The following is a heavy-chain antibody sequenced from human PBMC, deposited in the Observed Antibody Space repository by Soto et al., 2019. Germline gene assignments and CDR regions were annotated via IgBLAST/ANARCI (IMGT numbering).Heavy chain of an antibody. V-gene: IGHV4-59*01. Sequence: SETLSLTCAVSGGSISSYYWSWIRQPPGKGLEWIGYIYYSGSTNYNPSLKSRVTISVDTSISTAYMELSRLRSDDTAVYYCARGVTSGSNYYYYYGMDVWGQGTTVTVSS. D-gene: IGHD2-2*01. CDR1: GGSISSYY. CDR2: IYYSGST. J-gene: IGHJ6*02. CDR3: ARGVTSGSNYYYYYGMDV.